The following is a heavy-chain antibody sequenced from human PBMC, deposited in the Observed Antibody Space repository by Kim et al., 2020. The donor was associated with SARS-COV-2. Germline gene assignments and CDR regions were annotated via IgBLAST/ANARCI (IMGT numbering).Heavy chain of an antibody. J-gene: IGHJ4*02. V-gene: IGHV5-51*01. Sequence: GESPKISCEASGYRFTDKWLGWVRQRPGKGLEWVGAIYPGDSDDYYGPTFQGHVTISVDRSISKAYLQWSSLKASDSAMYYCARLEGGIVTPLDFWGQGTLVTVSS. D-gene: IGHD2-21*01. CDR2: IYPGDSDD. CDR1: GYRFTDKW. CDR3: ARLEGGIVTPLDF.